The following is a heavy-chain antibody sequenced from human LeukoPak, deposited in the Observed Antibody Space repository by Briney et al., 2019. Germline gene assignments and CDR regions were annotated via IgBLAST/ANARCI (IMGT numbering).Heavy chain of an antibody. CDR1: GYSFTSYW. CDR3: ARRGSGVYTNGFGY. D-gene: IGHD5/OR15-5a*01. V-gene: IGHV5-10-1*01. Sequence: GESLRFSYKGSGYSFTSYWISWVRQLPGKGLEWMGRIAPSDSSTNYHKSFQGDVTISAEKSIRTAFLQWSSLKASDTAMNYRARRGSGVYTNGFGYWGQGTLVTVSS. J-gene: IGHJ4*02. CDR2: IAPSDSST.